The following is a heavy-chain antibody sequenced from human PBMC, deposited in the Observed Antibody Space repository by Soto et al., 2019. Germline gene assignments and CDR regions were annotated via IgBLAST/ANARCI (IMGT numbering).Heavy chain of an antibody. Sequence: QVQLVQSGAELKKPGSSVKVSCKASGGTFSGYPINWVRQAPGEGLEWMGRIIPVFGTTNDAQRFEGRVTFTADESTNTAYMEWRGLLSEDTAVYYCARDGGFGELKYWGPGTLVTVSS. V-gene: IGHV1-69*18. D-gene: IGHD3-10*01. CDR1: GGTFSGYP. CDR3: ARDGGFGELKY. CDR2: IIPVFGTT. J-gene: IGHJ4*02.